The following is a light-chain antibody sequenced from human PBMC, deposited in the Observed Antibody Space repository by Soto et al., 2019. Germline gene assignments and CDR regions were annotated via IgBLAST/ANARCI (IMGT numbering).Light chain of an antibody. CDR2: AAS. Sequence: EIVLTQSPGTLSLSPGERATLSCRASQSISSTYLAWYRQKPGQAPRLLISAASSRATGIPDRFSGSGSGTDFTLTISRLEPEDFAVYYCQQYYASSWTFGQGTRVEIE. V-gene: IGKV3-20*01. CDR3: QQYYASSWT. J-gene: IGKJ1*01. CDR1: QSISSTY.